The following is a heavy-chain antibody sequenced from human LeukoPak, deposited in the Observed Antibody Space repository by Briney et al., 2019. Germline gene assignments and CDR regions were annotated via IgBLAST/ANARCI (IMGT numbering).Heavy chain of an antibody. V-gene: IGHV3-23*01. D-gene: IGHD3-10*01. J-gene: IGHJ4*02. CDR3: AKGGSGSYYEFDY. Sequence: PGGSLRLSCAGSGFTFSNFGMTWVRQAPGRGLEWVSTIRDGSYTTYYADSVKGRFTISRDNSKNTLYLQMNSLRLEDTAVYYCAKGGSGSYYEFDYWGQGTLVTVSS. CDR2: IRDGSYTT. CDR1: GFTFSNFG.